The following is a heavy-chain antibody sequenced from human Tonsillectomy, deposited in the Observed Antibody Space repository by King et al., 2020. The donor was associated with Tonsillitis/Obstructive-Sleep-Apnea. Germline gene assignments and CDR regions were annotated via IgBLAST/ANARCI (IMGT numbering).Heavy chain of an antibody. CDR3: ARQPTYYDFWSGYNWFDP. D-gene: IGHD3-3*01. J-gene: IGHJ5*02. V-gene: IGHV4-59*08. Sequence: QLQESGPGLVKPSETLSLTCTVSGGSISNYYWSWIRQPPGKGLEWIGYIYYSGSTNYNPSLKSRVTISVDTSTNQFSLKLSSVTAADTAVYYCARQPTYYDFWSGYNWFDPWGQGTLVTVSS. CDR1: GGSISNYY. CDR2: IYYSGST.